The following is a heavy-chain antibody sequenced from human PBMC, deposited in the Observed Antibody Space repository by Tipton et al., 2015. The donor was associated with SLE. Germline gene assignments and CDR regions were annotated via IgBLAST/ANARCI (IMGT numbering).Heavy chain of an antibody. CDR2: ITNNGNT. Sequence: TLSLTCTVSGGSISGSNYYWDWIRQPPGKGPKWIGRITNNGNTYYIPSLQSRVTMSVDTSKNHFSLKLSSVTAADTAVYYCARHDTNYGRNWFDPWGQGTLVTVSS. CDR1: GGSISGSNYY. D-gene: IGHD2-8*01. CDR3: ARHDTNYGRNWFDP. V-gene: IGHV4-39*01. J-gene: IGHJ5*02.